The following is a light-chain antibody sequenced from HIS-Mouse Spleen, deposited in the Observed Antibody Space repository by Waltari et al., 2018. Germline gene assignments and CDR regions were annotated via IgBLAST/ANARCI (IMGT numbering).Light chain of an antibody. J-gene: IGLJ2*01. CDR3: QSYDSSNHVV. CDR2: EDN. V-gene: IGLV6-57*02. CDR1: SGSIASNY. Sequence: NFMLTQPHSVSESPGKTVTISCTGSSGSIASNYLQWSQQRPGSAPTTVIYEDNQRPSGVPDRFSGSIDSSSNSASLTISGLKTEDEADYYCQSYDSSNHVVFGGGTKLTVL.